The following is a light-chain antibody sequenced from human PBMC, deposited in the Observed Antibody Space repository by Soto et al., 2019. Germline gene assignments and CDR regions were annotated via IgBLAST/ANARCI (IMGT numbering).Light chain of an antibody. CDR3: CSYAGRDTPVI. CDR1: SSDVGSYNL. CDR2: EGN. J-gene: IGLJ2*01. V-gene: IGLV2-23*01. Sequence: QSALTQPASVSGSPGQSITISCTGTSSDVGSYNLVSWYQVHPDKAPKLIIYEGNKRPSGVSDRFSGSKSGDTASLTISGLQTEDEGYYYCCSYAGRDTPVIFGGGTQLTVL.